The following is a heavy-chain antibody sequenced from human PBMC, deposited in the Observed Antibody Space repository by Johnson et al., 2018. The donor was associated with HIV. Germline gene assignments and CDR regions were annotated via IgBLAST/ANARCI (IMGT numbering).Heavy chain of an antibody. D-gene: IGHD5-24*01. CDR1: GFTLSTYG. V-gene: IGHV3-30*03. CDR2: ISYDGSNK. CDR3: ARGREMATRTGAFDI. Sequence: QVQLVESGGGVVQPGRSLRLSCAASGFTLSTYGMHWVRQAPGKGLEWVAVISYDGSNKYYADSVKGRFTISRDNSKNTLSLQMNRLRIEDTAVYYCARGREMATRTGAFDIWGQGTMVTVSS. J-gene: IGHJ3*02.